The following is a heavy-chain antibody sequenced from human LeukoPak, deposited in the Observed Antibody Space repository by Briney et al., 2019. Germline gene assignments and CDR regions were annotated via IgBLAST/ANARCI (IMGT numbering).Heavy chain of an antibody. CDR1: GFAFDDYA. D-gene: IGHD5/OR15-5a*01. Sequence: GGSLRLSCAATGFAFDDYAMHWIRQAPGKGLEWVSLITWDGGSTYYADSVKGRFAISRDNTKHSLYLQMNSLRPEDTAFYYCTKAKAVSRHWYFDLWGRGTLVSVSS. J-gene: IGHJ2*01. CDR2: ITWDGGST. V-gene: IGHV3-43D*03. CDR3: TKAKAVSRHWYFDL.